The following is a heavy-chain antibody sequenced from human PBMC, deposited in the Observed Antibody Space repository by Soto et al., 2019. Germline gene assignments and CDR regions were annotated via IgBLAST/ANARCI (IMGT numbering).Heavy chain of an antibody. V-gene: IGHV3-33*01. Sequence: QVQLVESGGGVVQPGRSLSLSCAACGFTFRSYGMHWVRQAPGKGLEWVAVIWYDGSNKYYADSVKGRFTISRDNSKNTLYLKMTSLRAEDTAEYYCAREGALNEGDYFDYWGQGTLVTVSS. J-gene: IGHJ4*02. CDR1: GFTFRSYG. CDR3: AREGALNEGDYFDY. CDR2: IWYDGSNK.